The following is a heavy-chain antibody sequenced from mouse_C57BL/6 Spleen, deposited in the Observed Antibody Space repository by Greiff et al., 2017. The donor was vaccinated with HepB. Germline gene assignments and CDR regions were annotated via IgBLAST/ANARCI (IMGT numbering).Heavy chain of an antibody. Sequence: QVQLKQPGAELVKPGASVKLSCKASGYTFTSYWMHWVKQRPGRGLEWIGRIDPNSGGTKYNEKFKSKATLTVDKPSSTAYMQLSSLTSEDSAVYYCARGAYYSNHGAYWGQGTLVTVSA. CDR2: IDPNSGGT. CDR3: ARGAYYSNHGAY. J-gene: IGHJ3*01. V-gene: IGHV1-72*01. CDR1: GYTFTSYW. D-gene: IGHD2-5*01.